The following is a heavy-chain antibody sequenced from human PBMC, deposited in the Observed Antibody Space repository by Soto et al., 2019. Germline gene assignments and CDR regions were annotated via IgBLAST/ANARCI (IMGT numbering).Heavy chain of an antibody. V-gene: IGHV2-5*02. Sequence: QITLKESGPTLVKPTQTLTLTCTFSGFSLNNNQVGVGWIRQPPGKALEWLTVIYWDDDKRYSSSLKNSLTITKDTSKNQVVLTMTNMDPVDTATYYCTHFRGGGNSPLGDYWGQGILVTVSS. CDR2: IYWDDDK. CDR3: THFRGGGNSPLGDY. CDR1: GFSLNNNQVG. D-gene: IGHD2-21*02. J-gene: IGHJ4*02.